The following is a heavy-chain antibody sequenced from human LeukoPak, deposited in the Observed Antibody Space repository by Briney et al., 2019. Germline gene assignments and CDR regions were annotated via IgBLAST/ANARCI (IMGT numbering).Heavy chain of an antibody. CDR1: GYSFTSYW. V-gene: IGHV5-51*01. J-gene: IGHJ3*02. D-gene: IGHD3-22*01. CDR3: ASQNYYDSSGYLGFDI. CDR2: IYPGDSDT. Sequence: GESLKISCKGSGYSFTSYWIGWVRQMPGRGLEWMGIIYPGDSDTRYSPSFQGQVTISADKSISTAYLQWSSLKASDTAMYYCASQNYYDSSGYLGFDIWGQGTMVTVSS.